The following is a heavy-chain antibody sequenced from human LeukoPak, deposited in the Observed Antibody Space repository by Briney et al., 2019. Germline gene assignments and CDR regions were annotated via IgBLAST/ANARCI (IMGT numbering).Heavy chain of an antibody. Sequence: SETLSLTCTVSGGSMSSSSYYWGWIRQPPGKGLEWIGSIYYSESTYQNPSLKSRVTISVDTSKNQFSLKLSSVTAADTAVYYCARIPTVTFFDYRGQGTLVTVSS. V-gene: IGHV4-39*07. CDR2: IYYSEST. CDR1: GGSMSSSSYY. D-gene: IGHD4-17*01. CDR3: ARIPTVTFFDY. J-gene: IGHJ4*02.